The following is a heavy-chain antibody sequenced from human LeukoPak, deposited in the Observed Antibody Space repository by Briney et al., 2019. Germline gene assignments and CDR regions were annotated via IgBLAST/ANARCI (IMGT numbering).Heavy chain of an antibody. CDR2: ISGSGGST. CDR1: GFTFSSYA. V-gene: IGHV3-23*01. Sequence: GGALRLSCAASGFTFSSYAMSWGRHAPGKGREWVSAISGSGGSTYYADSAKGGFTISRDNSKNTLYLQKNSLRAEDTGVYYCAKCSSIFGVVTTYWGQGTLVTVSS. J-gene: IGHJ4*02. CDR3: AKCSSIFGVVTTY. D-gene: IGHD3-3*01.